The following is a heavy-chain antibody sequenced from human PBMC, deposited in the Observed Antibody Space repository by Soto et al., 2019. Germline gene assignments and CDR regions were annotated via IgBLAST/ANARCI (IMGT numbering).Heavy chain of an antibody. J-gene: IGHJ4*02. CDR2: IYYSGST. Sequence: QVQLQESGPGLVKPSQTLSLTCTVSGGSISSGGYYWSWIRQHPGKGLEWIGYIYYSGSTYYNPSLKSRVTISVDTSKNQFSMKLSSVTAADTAVYYCARVDTSMGATCVSYWGQRTLVTVSS. V-gene: IGHV4-31*03. D-gene: IGHD1-26*01. CDR3: ARVDTSMGATCVSY. CDR1: GGSISSGGYY.